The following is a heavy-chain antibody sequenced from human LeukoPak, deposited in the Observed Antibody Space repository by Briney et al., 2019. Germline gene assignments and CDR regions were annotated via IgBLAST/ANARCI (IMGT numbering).Heavy chain of an antibody. Sequence: GGALRLSCAASGFTFSSYDMTWVRQAPGRGLEWVSSIRPSGDNTYYGDSVKGRFTISRDNSKNTVYLQMNNMRVDDTAVYYCAKDLEGSGYDYDYWGQGTLVTVSS. CDR3: AKDLEGSGYDYDY. J-gene: IGHJ4*02. D-gene: IGHD5-12*01. CDR1: GFTFSSYD. CDR2: IRPSGDNT. V-gene: IGHV3-23*01.